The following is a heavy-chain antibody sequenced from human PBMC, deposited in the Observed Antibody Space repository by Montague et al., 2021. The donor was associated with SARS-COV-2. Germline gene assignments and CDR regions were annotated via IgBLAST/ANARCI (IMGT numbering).Heavy chain of an antibody. J-gene: IGHJ4*02. CDR3: ARHGKTRIAMIVVVIGYFDY. V-gene: IGHV4-39*01. D-gene: IGHD3-22*01. CDR2: IYYSGST. Sequence: SETLSLTCTVSGGSISSISYYWGWIRQPPGKGLEWIGSIYYSGSTYYNPSLKSRVTISVDTSKNQFSLKLSSVTAADTAVYYCARHGKTRIAMIVVVIGYFDYWGQGTLVTVSS. CDR1: GGSISSISYY.